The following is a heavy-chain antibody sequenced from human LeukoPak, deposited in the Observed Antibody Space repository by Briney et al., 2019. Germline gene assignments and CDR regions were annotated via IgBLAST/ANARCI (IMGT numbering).Heavy chain of an antibody. CDR2: IYYSGST. D-gene: IGHD3-16*02. Sequence: SETLSLTCTVSGGSISSYYWSWIRQPPGKGLEWIGYIYYSGSTNYNPSLKSRVTISVDTSKNQFSLKLSSVTAADTAVYYCARVPYYDYVRGSYRYKRAPNFDYWGQGTLVTVSS. CDR1: GGSISSYY. CDR3: ARVPYYDYVRGSYRYKRAPNFDY. V-gene: IGHV4-59*01. J-gene: IGHJ4*02.